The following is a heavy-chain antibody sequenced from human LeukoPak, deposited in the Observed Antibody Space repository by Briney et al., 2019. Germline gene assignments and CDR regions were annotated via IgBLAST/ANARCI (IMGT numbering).Heavy chain of an antibody. CDR1: GGSISSSN. CDR3: ARSPRGYSFYFDY. Sequence: LTCAVSGGSISSSNWWSWVRQPPGKGLEWVSYISSSGSTIYYADSVKGRFTISRDNAKNSLYLQMNSLRAEDTAVYYCARSPRGYSFYFDYWGQGTLVTVSS. J-gene: IGHJ4*02. CDR2: ISSSGSTI. D-gene: IGHD3-22*01. V-gene: IGHV3-48*03.